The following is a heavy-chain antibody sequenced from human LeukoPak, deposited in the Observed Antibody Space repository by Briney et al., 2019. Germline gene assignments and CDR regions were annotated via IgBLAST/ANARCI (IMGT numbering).Heavy chain of an antibody. J-gene: IGHJ4*02. Sequence: PSETLSLTCTVSGGSVTSGNYYWSWIRQSPGKGLEWIGYVYYTGNTNYNPSLKSRVTISMDKSKNQFSLKLSSVTAADTAVYYCARERMYSSSYFDYWGQGTLVTVSS. CDR1: GGSVTSGNYY. CDR3: ARERMYSSSYFDY. V-gene: IGHV4-61*01. D-gene: IGHD6-6*01. CDR2: VYYTGNT.